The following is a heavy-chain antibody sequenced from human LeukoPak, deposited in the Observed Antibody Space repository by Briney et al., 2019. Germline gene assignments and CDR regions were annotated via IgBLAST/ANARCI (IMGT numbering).Heavy chain of an antibody. J-gene: IGHJ3*02. Sequence: GGSLRLSCAASGFTFSSYAMSWVRQAPGKGLEWVSAISGSGGSTYYADSVKGRFTISRDNSKNTLYLQMNSLRAEDTAVYYCAKVFPPPTIWCPGGSCYPWGAFDIWGQGTMVTVSS. V-gene: IGHV3-23*01. CDR3: AKVFPPPTIWCPGGSCYPWGAFDI. CDR2: ISGSGGST. D-gene: IGHD2-15*01. CDR1: GFTFSSYA.